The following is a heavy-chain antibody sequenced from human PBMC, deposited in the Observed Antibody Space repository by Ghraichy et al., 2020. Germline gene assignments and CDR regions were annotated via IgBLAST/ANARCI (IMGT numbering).Heavy chain of an antibody. CDR3: AREASGSRLDF. CDR2: TYYRSKWSF. J-gene: IGHJ4*02. D-gene: IGHD3-10*01. CDR1: GDSASGNNVA. V-gene: IGHV6-1*01. Sequence: SQTLSLTCAISGDSASGNNVAWNWIRQSPSRGLQWLGRTYYRSKWSFEYAVSVKSRMTINPDTSKNQFSLQLNSVTPEDTAVYYCAREASGSRLDFWGQGILVTVSS.